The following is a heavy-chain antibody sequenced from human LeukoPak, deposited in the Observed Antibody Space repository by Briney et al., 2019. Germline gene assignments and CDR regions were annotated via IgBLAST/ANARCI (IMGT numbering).Heavy chain of an antibody. V-gene: IGHV1-69*13. CDR1: GGTFSSYT. CDR3: ANEKGRSGYDGGFGP. D-gene: IGHD5-12*01. CDR2: IIPIFGTT. J-gene: IGHJ4*02. Sequence: GASVKVSCKASGGTFSSYTISWVRQAPGQGLEWMGGIIPIFGTTNYAQKFQGRVTITADEFTSTAYMELTGLTSEDTAVYYCANEKGRSGYDGGFGPWGQGTLVTVSS.